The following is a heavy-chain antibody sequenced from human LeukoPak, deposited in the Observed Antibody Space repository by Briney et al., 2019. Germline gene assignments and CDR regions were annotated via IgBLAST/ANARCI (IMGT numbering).Heavy chain of an antibody. CDR3: ARTPARHERGTRDLRNYYYYGMDI. CDR1: GGSISSSSYY. V-gene: IGHV4-39*01. J-gene: IGHJ6*02. CDR2: IYYSGST. Sequence: PSETLSLTCTVSGGSISSSSYYWGWIRQPPGKGLEWIGSIYYSGSTYYNPSLKSRVTISVDTSKNQFSLKLSSVTAADTAVYYCARTPARHERGTRDLRNYYYYGMDIWGQGTTVTVSS. D-gene: IGHD6-6*01.